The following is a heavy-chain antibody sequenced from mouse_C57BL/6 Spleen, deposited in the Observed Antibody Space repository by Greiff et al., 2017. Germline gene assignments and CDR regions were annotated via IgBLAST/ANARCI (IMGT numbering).Heavy chain of an antibody. J-gene: IGHJ3*01. CDR2: IDPETGGT. V-gene: IGHV1-15*01. Sequence: LVESGAELVRPGASVTLSCKASGYTFTDYEMHWVKQTPVHGLEWIGAIDPETGGTAYNQKFKGKAILTADKSSSTAYMELRSLTSEDSAVYYCTNYYYGSSAYWGQGTLVTVSA. CDR1: GYTFTDYE. D-gene: IGHD1-1*01. CDR3: TNYYYGSSAY.